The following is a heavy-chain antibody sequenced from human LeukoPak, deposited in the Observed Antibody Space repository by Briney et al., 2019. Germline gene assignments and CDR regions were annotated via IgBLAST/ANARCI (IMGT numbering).Heavy chain of an antibody. CDR2: IKQDGSEK. Sequence: GESLKISCTGSGYSFNNYRMTWVRQAPGKGLEWVANIKQDGSEKQYVDSVKGRFAISRDGAKKSLYLQINTLRAEDTAVYYCARSSYSSSSSVWGQGTMVTVSS. CDR3: ARSSYSSSSSV. CDR1: GYSFNNYR. D-gene: IGHD6-6*01. J-gene: IGHJ3*01. V-gene: IGHV3-7*03.